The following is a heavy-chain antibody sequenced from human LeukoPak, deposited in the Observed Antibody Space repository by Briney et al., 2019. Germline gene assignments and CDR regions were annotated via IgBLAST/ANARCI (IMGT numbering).Heavy chain of an antibody. CDR3: AKGSSSGWYGEGAFDI. J-gene: IGHJ3*02. V-gene: IGHV3-11*06. D-gene: IGHD6-19*01. CDR1: GFTFSDYY. Sequence: PGGSLRLSCAASGFTFSDYYMSWIRQAPGKGLEWVSYISSSSSYTNYADSVKGRFTISRDNAKNSLYLQMNSLRAEGTAVYYCAKGSSSGWYGEGAFDIWGQGTMVTVSS. CDR2: ISSSSSYT.